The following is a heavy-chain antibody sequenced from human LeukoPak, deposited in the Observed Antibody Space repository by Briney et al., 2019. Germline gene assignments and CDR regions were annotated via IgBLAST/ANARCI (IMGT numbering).Heavy chain of an antibody. D-gene: IGHD6-13*01. Sequence: GGSLRLSCAASGFTFSNAWMSWVRQAPGKGLEWVGRIKSKTDGGTTDYPAPVKGRFTISRDDSKNTLYPQMNSLKTEDTAVYYCTTVAAAGQIDYWGQGTLVTVSS. V-gene: IGHV3-15*01. CDR1: GFTFSNAW. CDR2: IKSKTDGGTT. J-gene: IGHJ4*02. CDR3: TTVAAAGQIDY.